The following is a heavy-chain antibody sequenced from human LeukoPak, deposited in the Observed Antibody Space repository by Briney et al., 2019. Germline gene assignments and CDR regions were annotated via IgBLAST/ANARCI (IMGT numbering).Heavy chain of an antibody. CDR3: ARSYYDILTGSKTPDAFDI. CDR1: GFTFSSYW. V-gene: IGHV3-7*01. Sequence: GGSLRLSCAASGFTFSSYWMSWVRQAPGKGLEWVANIKQDGSEKYYVDSVKGRFTISRDNAKNSLYLQMNSLRAEDTAVYYCARSYYDILTGSKTPDAFDIWGQGTMVTVSS. CDR2: IKQDGSEK. D-gene: IGHD3-9*01. J-gene: IGHJ3*02.